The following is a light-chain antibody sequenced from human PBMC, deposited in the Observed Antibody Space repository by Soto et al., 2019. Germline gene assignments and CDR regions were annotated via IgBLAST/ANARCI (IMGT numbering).Light chain of an antibody. V-gene: IGKV3-20*01. J-gene: IGKJ4*01. CDR1: QSVSSK. CDR2: GAS. CDR3: QQYGSSPLT. Sequence: EIVVTQSPATLSVSLGDRATPSCRASQSVSSKLAWYQQKPGQAPRLLIYGASTRATGIPDRFSGSGSGTDFTLTISRLEAEDFAVYYCQQYGSSPLTFGGGTKVDIK.